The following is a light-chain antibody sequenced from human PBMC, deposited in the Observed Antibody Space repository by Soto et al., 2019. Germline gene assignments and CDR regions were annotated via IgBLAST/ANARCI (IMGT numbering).Light chain of an antibody. V-gene: IGKV1-27*01. Sequence: DIQMPQSASSLSASVGDRATITCRASQGISNNLAWYQQKPGKVPKLLIYAASTLQSGVPSRFSGSGSGTDFTLTISSLQPEDVATYYGQQYNSAPGTFGQGTKVEIK. J-gene: IGKJ1*01. CDR2: AAS. CDR1: QGISNN. CDR3: QQYNSAPGT.